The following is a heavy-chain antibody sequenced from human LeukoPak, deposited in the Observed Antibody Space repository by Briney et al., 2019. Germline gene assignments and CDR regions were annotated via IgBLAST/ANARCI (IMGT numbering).Heavy chain of an antibody. V-gene: IGHV4-59*01. Sequence: SETLSLTCTVSGGSISSYYWSWIRQPPGKGLEWIGYIYYSGSTNYNPTLKSRVAISLDTSKNQFSLKLRSVTAADTAVYYYAGDHLYCSTTSCYTYYYYGMDVWGQGTTVTVSS. CDR3: AGDHLYCSTTSCYTYYYYGMDV. CDR2: IYYSGST. J-gene: IGHJ6*02. D-gene: IGHD2-2*02. CDR1: GGSISSYY.